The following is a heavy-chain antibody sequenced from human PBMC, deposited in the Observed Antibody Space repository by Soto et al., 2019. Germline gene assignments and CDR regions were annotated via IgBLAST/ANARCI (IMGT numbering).Heavy chain of an antibody. V-gene: IGHV1-58*02. CDR1: GFTFTSSA. CDR3: ARDPVEMATIGMLAFDI. J-gene: IGHJ3*02. Sequence: VKVSCKASGFTFTSSAMQWVRQARGQRLEWIGWIVVGSGNTNYAQKFQERVTITRDMSTSTAYMELSSLRSEDTAVYYCARDPVEMATIGMLAFDIWGQGTLVTVSS. CDR2: IVVGSGNT. D-gene: IGHD5-12*01.